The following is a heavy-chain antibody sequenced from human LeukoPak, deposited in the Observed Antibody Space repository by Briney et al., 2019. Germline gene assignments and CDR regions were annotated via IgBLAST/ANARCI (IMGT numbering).Heavy chain of an antibody. D-gene: IGHD3-9*01. CDR2: IYYSGST. CDR1: GGSISSSSYY. Sequence: SETLSLTCTVSGGSISSSSYYWGWIRQPPGKGLEWIGSIYYSGSTYYNPSLKSRVTISVDTSKNQFSLKLSSVTAADTAMYYCARHGRVLRYFDWDTPFDYWGQGTLVTVSS. CDR3: ARHGRVLRYFDWDTPFDY. J-gene: IGHJ4*02. V-gene: IGHV4-39*01.